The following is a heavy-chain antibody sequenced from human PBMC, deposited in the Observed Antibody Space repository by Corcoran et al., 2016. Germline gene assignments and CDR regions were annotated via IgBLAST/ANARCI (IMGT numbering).Heavy chain of an antibody. CDR2: IYYSGST. J-gene: IGHJ4*02. D-gene: IGHD3-22*01. CDR3: AREYSSGYYRWYYFDY. Sequence: QLQLQESGPGLVKPSETLSLTCTVSGGSISSSSYYWGWIRQPPGKGLEWIGSIYYSGSTYYNPSLKSRVTISVDTSKNQFSLKLSSVTAADTAVYYCAREYSSGYYRWYYFDYWGQGTLVTVSS. CDR1: GGSISSSSYY. V-gene: IGHV4-39*07.